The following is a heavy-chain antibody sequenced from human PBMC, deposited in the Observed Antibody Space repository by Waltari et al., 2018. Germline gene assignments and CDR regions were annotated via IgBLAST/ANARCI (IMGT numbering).Heavy chain of an antibody. V-gene: IGHV4-39*01. CDR1: GGSISTIGYY. Sequence: QLQLQESGPGLVKPSETLSLTCTVSGGSISTIGYYWAWVRQPPGKGLEWIGTIYHSGTTYYNPSLESRVTISVDTSRNQFSLKLRSVTAADTAVYHCARHGGYFSNFDYWGQGTLVTVSS. CDR2: IYHSGTT. J-gene: IGHJ4*02. D-gene: IGHD2-21*01. CDR3: ARHGGYFSNFDY.